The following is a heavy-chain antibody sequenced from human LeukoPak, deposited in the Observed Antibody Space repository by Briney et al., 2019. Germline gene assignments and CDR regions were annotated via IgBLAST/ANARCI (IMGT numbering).Heavy chain of an antibody. D-gene: IGHD1-26*01. J-gene: IGHJ4*02. CDR3: AREVGGGATNYFDY. Sequence: GGSLRLSCAASGFTVSRNYMSWVRQAPGKGLEWVSVIYSADSAYYEDSVRGRFTISRDNSKNTLYLQMNSLRADDTAVYYCAREVGGGATNYFDYWGQGTLVTVSS. V-gene: IGHV3-53*01. CDR2: IYSADSA. CDR1: GFTVSRNY.